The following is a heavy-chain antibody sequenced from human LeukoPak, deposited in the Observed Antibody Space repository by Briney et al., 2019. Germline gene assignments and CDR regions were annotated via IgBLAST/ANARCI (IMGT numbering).Heavy chain of an antibody. J-gene: IGHJ3*01. CDR1: GFTFSDYA. D-gene: IGHD2-8*01. V-gene: IGHV3-23*01. CDR3: ARRGGSNGWGAFDV. Sequence: PGGSLRLSCAASGFTFSDYAMSWVRQAPEKGLEWVSTISHVGGTYYADSVRGRFTISRDNSKHTVFLQMHGLSRDDTAVYYCARRGGSNGWGAFDVWGQGTTITVSS. CDR2: ISHVGGT.